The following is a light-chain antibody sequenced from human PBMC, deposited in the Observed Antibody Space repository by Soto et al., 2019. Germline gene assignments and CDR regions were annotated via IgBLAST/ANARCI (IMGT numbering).Light chain of an antibody. Sequence: EIVMTQSPATLSVSPGERATLSCTASQSVSGNLAWYQQTPGQAPRLLIYGASTRATGIPARFSGSGSGTEFTLTISSLQSEDFAVYSCQQYNNWPPWTFGQGTKVEIK. CDR3: QQYNNWPPWT. CDR1: QSVSGN. CDR2: GAS. J-gene: IGKJ1*01. V-gene: IGKV3-15*01.